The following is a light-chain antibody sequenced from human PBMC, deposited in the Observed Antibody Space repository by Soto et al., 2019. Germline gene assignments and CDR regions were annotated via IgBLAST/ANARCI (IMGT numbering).Light chain of an antibody. CDR2: CAS. CDR3: QQGHNWPLT. V-gene: IGKV3-15*01. J-gene: IGKJ2*01. Sequence: EIVMTQSPATLSLSPGERAALSCRASQSINSELAWYQQKPGQPPRLLIYCASTRSTGVPARFTGSESGSEFTLTISGLQSEDVAVYYGQQGHNWPLTFGQGTRLEI. CDR1: QSINSE.